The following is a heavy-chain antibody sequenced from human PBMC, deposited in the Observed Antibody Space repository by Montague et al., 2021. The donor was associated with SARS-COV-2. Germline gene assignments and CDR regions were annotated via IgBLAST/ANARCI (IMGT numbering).Heavy chain of an antibody. CDR2: IKQDGSEK. V-gene: IGHV3-7*01. J-gene: IGHJ4*02. CDR3: VEIVGAADY. Sequence: SLRLSCAASGFTFSSYGMSWVRQAPGKGLEWVATIKQDGSEKYYVDSVKGRFTISRDNAKNSLYLQMNSLRAEDTAVYYCVEIVGAADYWGQGTLVTVPS. D-gene: IGHD1-26*01. CDR1: GFTFSSYG.